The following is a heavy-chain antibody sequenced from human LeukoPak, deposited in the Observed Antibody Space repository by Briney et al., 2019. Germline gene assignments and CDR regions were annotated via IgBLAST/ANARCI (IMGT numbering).Heavy chain of an antibody. CDR1: GGSISSYY. CDR3: ARRRQRGCQSAAPDFDY. Sequence: MPSETLSLTCTVSGGSISSYYWSWIRQPPGKGLEWIGYIYYSGSTNYNPSLKSRVTISVDTSKNQFSLKLSSVTAADTAVHYCARRRQRGCQSAAPDFDYWGQGTLVTVSS. CDR2: IYYSGST. V-gene: IGHV4-59*01. J-gene: IGHJ4*02. D-gene: IGHD3-3*01.